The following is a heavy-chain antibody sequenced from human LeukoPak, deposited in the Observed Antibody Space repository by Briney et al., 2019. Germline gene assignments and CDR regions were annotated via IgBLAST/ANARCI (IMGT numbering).Heavy chain of an antibody. V-gene: IGHV3-7*01. CDR3: ARDWEDSSGYYRQKYFDY. CDR2: IKQDGSEK. D-gene: IGHD3-22*01. Sequence: GGSLRLSCAASGFTSSSYWMSWVRQAPGKGLEWVANIKQDGSEKYYVDSVKGRFTISRDNAKNSLYLQMNSLRAEDTDVYYCARDWEDSSGYYRQKYFDYWGQGTLVTVSS. J-gene: IGHJ4*02. CDR1: GFTSSSYW.